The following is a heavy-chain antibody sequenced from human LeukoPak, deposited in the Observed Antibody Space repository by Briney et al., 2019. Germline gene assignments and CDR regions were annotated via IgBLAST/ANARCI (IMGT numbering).Heavy chain of an antibody. CDR2: IYYGGST. V-gene: IGHV4-39*01. CDR3: ARYTNSWSALMGIDY. CDR1: GGSISFRGYY. J-gene: IGHJ4*02. D-gene: IGHD6-13*01. Sequence: SETLSLTCTVSGGSISFRGYYWGWIRQPPGKGLEWIGTIYYGGSTYYNPSLKSRVTISVDTSRNQLSLKLSSVTAADTAVYYCARYTNSWSALMGIDYWGQGTRDPASS.